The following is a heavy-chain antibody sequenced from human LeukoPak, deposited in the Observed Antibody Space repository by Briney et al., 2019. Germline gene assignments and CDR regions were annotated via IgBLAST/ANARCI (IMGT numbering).Heavy chain of an antibody. V-gene: IGHV3-74*01. J-gene: IGHJ5*02. CDR2: INSDGSIT. D-gene: IGHD6-13*01. Sequence: PGGSLRLSCAASGFTFSSYWMHWVRHAPGKGLVWVSRINSDGSITNYADSVKGRFTISRDNAENTLYLQMNSLRAEDTAVYYCARVGYSSEPWDQGTLVTVSS. CDR3: ARVGYSSEP. CDR1: GFTFSSYW.